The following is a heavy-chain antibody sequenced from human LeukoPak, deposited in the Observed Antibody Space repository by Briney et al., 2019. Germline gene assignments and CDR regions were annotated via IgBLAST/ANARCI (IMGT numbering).Heavy chain of an antibody. CDR1: GFTFSSYA. J-gene: IGHJ6*02. CDR2: ISGSGGST. D-gene: IGHD2-2*01. V-gene: IGHV3-23*01. Sequence: PGGSLSLSCVASGFTFSSYAMSWVRQAPGKGLEWASAISGSGGSTYYADSVKGRFTIPRDNSKNTLYLQMNSMRAEDTAVYYCAKNGNDIVVVPAAIDPDYYYYYGMDVWGQGTTVTVSS. CDR3: AKNGNDIVVVPAAIDPDYYYYYGMDV.